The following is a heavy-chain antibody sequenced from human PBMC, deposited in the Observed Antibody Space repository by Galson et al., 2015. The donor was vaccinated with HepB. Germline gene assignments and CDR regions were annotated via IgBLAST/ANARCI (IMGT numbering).Heavy chain of an antibody. Sequence: SCAASGFTFSNYGMHWVRQAPGKGLEWVAVISYDGSNKYYADSVKGRFTISRDNSKNTPYLQMNRLRAEDTALYYCAKDPYLYSALAGTMAGFDYWGQGTLVTVSS. CDR2: ISYDGSNK. V-gene: IGHV3-30*18. D-gene: IGHD6-19*01. CDR1: GFTFSNYG. J-gene: IGHJ4*02. CDR3: AKDPYLYSALAGTMAGFDY.